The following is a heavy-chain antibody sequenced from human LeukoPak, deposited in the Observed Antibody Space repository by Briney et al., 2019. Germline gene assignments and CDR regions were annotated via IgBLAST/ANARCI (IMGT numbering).Heavy chain of an antibody. CDR3: ARTRRWFDP. Sequence: SETLSLTCTVSGGSISSYYWSWIRQPPGKGLEWIGYIYYSGSTNYNPSLKSRVTISVDTSKNQFSLKLSSVTAADTAVYYCARTRRWFDPWGQGTLVTVSS. CDR1: GGSISSYY. CDR2: IYYSGST. J-gene: IGHJ5*02. V-gene: IGHV4-59*01.